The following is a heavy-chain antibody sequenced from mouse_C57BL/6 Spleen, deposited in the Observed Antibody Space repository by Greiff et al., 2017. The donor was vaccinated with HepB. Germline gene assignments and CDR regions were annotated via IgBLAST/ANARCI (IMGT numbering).Heavy chain of an antibody. D-gene: IGHD2-3*01. CDR2: INPSNGGT. CDR1: GYTFTSYW. J-gene: IGHJ3*01. CDR3: AREGIYDGYYDWFAY. V-gene: IGHV1-53*01. Sequence: QVQLQQPGTELVKPGASVKLSCKASGYTFTSYWMHWVKQRPGQGLEWIGNINPSNGGTNYNEKFKSKATLTVDKSSSTAYMQLSSLTSEDSAVYYWAREGIYDGYYDWFAYWGQGTLVTVSA.